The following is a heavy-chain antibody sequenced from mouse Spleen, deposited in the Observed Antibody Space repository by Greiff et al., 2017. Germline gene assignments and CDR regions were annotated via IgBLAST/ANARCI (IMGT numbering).Heavy chain of an antibody. CDR3: ARRDYGYFDY. Sequence: EVMLVESGGGLVKPGGSLKLSCAASGFTFSDYGMHWVRQAPEKGLEWVAYISSGSSTIYYADTVKGRFTISRDNAKNTLFLQMTSLRSEDTAMYYCARRDYGYFDYWGQGTTLTVSS. CDR2: ISSGSSTI. CDR1: GFTFSDYG. V-gene: IGHV5-17*01. D-gene: IGHD1-1*01. J-gene: IGHJ2*01.